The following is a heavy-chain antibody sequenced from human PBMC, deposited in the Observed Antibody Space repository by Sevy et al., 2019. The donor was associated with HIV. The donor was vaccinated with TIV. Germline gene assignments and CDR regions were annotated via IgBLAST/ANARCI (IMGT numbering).Heavy chain of an antibody. CDR2: IKTDGSSR. CDR1: GFTFSNYW. CDR3: AREGDTVLVPTAVDAFDF. Sequence: GGSLRLSCAASGFTFSNYWMHWVRQAPGKGLVRVSRIKTDGSSRDSADSVKGRFFVSRDNAKYLVYLQMDSRRAEDKAVYYCAREGDTVLVPTAVDAFDFWGQGTMVTVSS. V-gene: IGHV3-74*01. D-gene: IGHD2-2*01. J-gene: IGHJ3*01.